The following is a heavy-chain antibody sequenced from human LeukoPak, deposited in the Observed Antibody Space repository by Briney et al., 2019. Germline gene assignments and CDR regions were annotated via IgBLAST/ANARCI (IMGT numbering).Heavy chain of an antibody. Sequence: ASVKVSCKASGGTFSSYAISWVRQAPGQGLEWMGGIIPIFGTANYAQKFQGSVTITTDESTSTAYMELSSLRSEDTAVYYCAILLWFGESLPDYWGQGTLVTVSS. CDR1: GGTFSSYA. CDR2: IIPIFGTA. V-gene: IGHV1-69*05. CDR3: AILLWFGESLPDY. J-gene: IGHJ4*02. D-gene: IGHD3-10*01.